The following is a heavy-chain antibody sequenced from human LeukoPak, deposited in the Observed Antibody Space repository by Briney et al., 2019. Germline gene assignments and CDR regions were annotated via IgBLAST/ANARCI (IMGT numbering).Heavy chain of an antibody. D-gene: IGHD2-21*01. Sequence: KSSETLSLTCTVSGGSISSSSYYWGWIRQPPGKGLEWIGSIYYSGSTYYNPSLKSRVTISVDTSKNQFSLKLSSVTAADTAVYYCARHEHNYYYYYMDVWGKGTTVTISS. CDR3: ARHEHNYYYYYMDV. J-gene: IGHJ6*03. CDR2: IYYSGST. V-gene: IGHV4-39*01. CDR1: GGSISSSSYY.